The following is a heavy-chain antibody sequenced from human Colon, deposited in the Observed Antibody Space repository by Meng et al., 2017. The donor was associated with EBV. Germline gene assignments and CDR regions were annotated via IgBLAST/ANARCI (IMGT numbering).Heavy chain of an antibody. CDR2: IYYSGST. CDR1: GCSVSSGGYY. Sequence: VKVQASGPGLVKPSLTLSFTCTGSGCSVSSGGYYWTWIRQHPGKGLEWFGHIYYSGSTFYNPSIKTRVIISIDTSKNQFSMNLRSVTAADTAVYYCARVSSGWDYFDYWGQGTLVTVSS. CDR3: ARVSSGWDYFDY. V-gene: IGHV4-31*02. J-gene: IGHJ4*02. D-gene: IGHD6-19*01.